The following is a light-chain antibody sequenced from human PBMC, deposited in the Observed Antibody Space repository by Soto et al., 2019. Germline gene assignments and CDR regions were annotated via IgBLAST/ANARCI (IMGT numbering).Light chain of an antibody. CDR1: QTVSSNY. V-gene: IGKV3-20*01. CDR2: GAS. CDR3: QQYTGPPTT. J-gene: IGKJ5*01. Sequence: LSQSPDTLSLSPGERAPLSCRASQTVSSNYLAWCQQRPGQAPRLLISGASTRAAGIPDRFSGSGSGTDFTLTITRLEPEDSAVYFCQQYTGPPTTFGQGTRLEIK.